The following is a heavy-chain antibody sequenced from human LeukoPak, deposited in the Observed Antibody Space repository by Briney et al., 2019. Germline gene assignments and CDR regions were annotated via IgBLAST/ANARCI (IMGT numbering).Heavy chain of an antibody. Sequence: ASVKVSCKASGYTFTSYYMHWVRQAPGQGLEWMGWINPNSGGTNYAQKFQGRVTMTRDTSISTAYMELSRLRSDDTAVYYCARGKVAAAGSFDYWGQGTLVTVSS. V-gene: IGHV1-2*02. CDR3: ARGKVAAAGSFDY. D-gene: IGHD6-13*01. CDR1: GYTFTSYY. CDR2: INPNSGGT. J-gene: IGHJ4*02.